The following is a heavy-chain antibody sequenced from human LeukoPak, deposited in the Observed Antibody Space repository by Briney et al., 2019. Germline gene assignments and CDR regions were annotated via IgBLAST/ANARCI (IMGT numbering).Heavy chain of an antibody. D-gene: IGHD6-6*01. Sequence: PETLSLTCAVYGGSFSGYYWSGIRQPPGKGLEWIGEINHSGSTNYNPSLRSRVTISVDTSKNQFSLKLSSVTAADTAVYYCARAAIAARYYYYYYMDVWGKGTTVTVSS. J-gene: IGHJ6*03. CDR2: INHSGST. V-gene: IGHV4-34*01. CDR3: ARAAIAARYYYYYYMDV. CDR1: GGSFSGYY.